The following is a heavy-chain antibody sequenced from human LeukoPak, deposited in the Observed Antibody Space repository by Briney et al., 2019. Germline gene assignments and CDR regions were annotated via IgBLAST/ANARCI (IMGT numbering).Heavy chain of an antibody. D-gene: IGHD3-9*01. CDR1: GGSISSSSYY. V-gene: IGHV4-39*07. CDR3: AREGGYDILTGYYWPVTISFDY. CDR2: IYYSGST. J-gene: IGHJ4*02. Sequence: SETLSLTCTVSGGSISSSSYYWGWIRQPPGKGLEWIGSIYYSGSTYYNPSLKSRVTISVDTSKNQFSLKLSSVTAADTAVYYCAREGGYDILTGYYWPVTISFDYWGQGTLVTVSS.